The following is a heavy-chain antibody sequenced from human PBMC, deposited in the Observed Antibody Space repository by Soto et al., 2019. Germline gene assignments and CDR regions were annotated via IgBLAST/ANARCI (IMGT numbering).Heavy chain of an antibody. CDR1: GFTFSTYW. J-gene: IGHJ4*02. V-gene: IGHV3-74*01. D-gene: IGHD5-12*01. Sequence: GGSLRLSCAASGFTFSTYWMHWVRQAPGKWLVWVSRINSDENNISYADSVKGRFTISRDNAKNTLYLQMNSLRAEDTAVYYCARVTGYNQPIDYWGQGXLVTVYS. CDR3: ARVTGYNQPIDY. CDR2: INSDENNI.